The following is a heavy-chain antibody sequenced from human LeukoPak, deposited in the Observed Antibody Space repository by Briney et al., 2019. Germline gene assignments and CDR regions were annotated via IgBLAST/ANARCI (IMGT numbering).Heavy chain of an antibody. CDR2: IQYSGST. CDR3: ARYSPYYYGSGSATYYMDV. CDR1: GGSFSGYY. Sequence: SETLSLTCAVYGGSFSGYYWSWIRQPPGKGLEWIGFIQYSGSTNYNPSLKSRVTISVDTSKNQFSLKLSSVTAADTAVYYCARYSPYYYGSGSATYYMDVWGKGTTVTISS. J-gene: IGHJ6*03. D-gene: IGHD3-10*01. V-gene: IGHV4-59*01.